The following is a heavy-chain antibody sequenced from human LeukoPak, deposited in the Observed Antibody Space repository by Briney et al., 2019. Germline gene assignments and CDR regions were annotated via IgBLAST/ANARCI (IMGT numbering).Heavy chain of an antibody. CDR1: GFTFSSYS. J-gene: IGHJ6*02. Sequence: GGSLRLSCAASGFTFSSYSMNWVRQAPGKGLEWVSSISSSSSYIYYADSVKGRFTISRDNAKNSLYLQMNSLRAEDTAVYYCARDECSSTSCHYLSYYYGMDVWGQGTTVTVSS. D-gene: IGHD2-2*01. CDR3: ARDECSSTSCHYLSYYYGMDV. CDR2: ISSSSSYI. V-gene: IGHV3-21*01.